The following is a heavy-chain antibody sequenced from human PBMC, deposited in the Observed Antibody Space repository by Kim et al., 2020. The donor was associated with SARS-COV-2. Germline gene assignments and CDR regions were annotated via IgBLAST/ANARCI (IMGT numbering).Heavy chain of an antibody. J-gene: IGHJ4*02. CDR3: ARDPSYSGYFFDY. CDR2: ISSSSSYT. D-gene: IGHD5-12*01. CDR1: GFTFSDYY. Sequence: GGSLRLSCAASGFTFSDYYMSWIRQAPGKGLEWVSYISSSSSYTNYADSVKGRFTIARDNAKNSLYLQMNSLRAEDTALYYCARDPSYSGYFFDYWGQGTLVTVSS. V-gene: IGHV3-11*06.